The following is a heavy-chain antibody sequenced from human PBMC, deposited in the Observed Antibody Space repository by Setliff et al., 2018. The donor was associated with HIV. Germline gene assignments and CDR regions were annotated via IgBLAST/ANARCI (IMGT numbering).Heavy chain of an antibody. CDR1: GASISSTSYY. CDR2: IYYSGST. CDR3: ARHYNVNYYVRKDFDY. J-gene: IGHJ4*02. D-gene: IGHD1-26*01. V-gene: IGHV4-39*01. Sequence: SETLSLTCAVSGASISSTSYYWGWVRQPPGKGLEWIGSIYYSGSTYYNPSLKSRLTISVDTSRNQFSLKLSFLTAADTAVYYCARHYNVNYYVRKDFDYWGQGILVTVSS.